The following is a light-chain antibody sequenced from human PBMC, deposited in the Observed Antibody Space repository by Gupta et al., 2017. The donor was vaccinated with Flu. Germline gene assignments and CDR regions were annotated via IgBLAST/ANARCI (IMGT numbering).Light chain of an antibody. Sequence: FLLPHPHSVSVSPGKTVTISRTRSSGSIVSNYVQWYQQRPGRPATTVLCGDNQRPTGDPDLFSGSIDSTSNSASLTISGRKPEVEADYYCQAYEDFNFVVFGGGTKLTVL. CDR3: QAYEDFNFVV. V-gene: IGLV6-57*01. J-gene: IGLJ2*01. CDR1: SGSIVSNY. CDR2: GDN.